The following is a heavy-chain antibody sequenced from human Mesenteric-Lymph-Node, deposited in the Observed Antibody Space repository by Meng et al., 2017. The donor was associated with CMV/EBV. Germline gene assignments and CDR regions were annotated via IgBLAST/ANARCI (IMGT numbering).Heavy chain of an antibody. CDR3: ARRLAMVREGYNWFDP. V-gene: IGHV3-23*01. Sequence: SECTFRNSARSWVRQAPGKGLEWVTGIGIGGDTYYADSVKGRFTISRDNSKNTLSLEMNSLRVDDTAVYYCARRLAMVREGYNWFDPWGQGTLVTVSS. D-gene: IGHD3-10*01. J-gene: IGHJ5*02. CDR1: ECTFRNSA. CDR2: IGIGGDT.